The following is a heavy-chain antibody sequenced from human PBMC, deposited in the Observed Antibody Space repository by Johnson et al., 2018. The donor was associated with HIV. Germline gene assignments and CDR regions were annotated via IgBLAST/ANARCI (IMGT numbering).Heavy chain of an antibody. CDR3: ARDFGVAFDV. CDR2: ISYDGSNK. CDR1: GFTFSSYG. D-gene: IGHD3-16*01. V-gene: IGHV3-30*19. J-gene: IGHJ3*01. Sequence: QVQLVESGGGVVQPGGSLRLSCAASGFTFSSYGMHWVRQAPGKGLEWVAFISYDGSNKYYADSVKGRFTISRDNSKNTLYLQMNSLRAEDTALYYCARDFGVAFDVWGQGTMVTVSS.